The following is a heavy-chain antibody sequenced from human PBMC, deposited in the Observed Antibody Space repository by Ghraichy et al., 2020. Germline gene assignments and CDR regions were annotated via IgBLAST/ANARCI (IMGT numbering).Heavy chain of an antibody. Sequence: GGSLRLSCAASGFTFSTYWMIWVRQPPGKGLEWVANIKQDGSDKYYVESVKGRFTMSRDNAKNSLYLQMNSLRAEDTAMYYCAGGRQRYAPFDIWGQGTMVTVSS. V-gene: IGHV3-7*04. CDR3: AGGRQRYAPFDI. CDR2: IKQDGSDK. J-gene: IGHJ3*02. CDR1: GFTFSTYW. D-gene: IGHD3-9*01.